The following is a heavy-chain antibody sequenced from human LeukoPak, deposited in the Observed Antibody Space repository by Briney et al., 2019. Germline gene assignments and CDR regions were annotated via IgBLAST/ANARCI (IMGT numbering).Heavy chain of an antibody. Sequence: GGSLRLSCTASGFTFSSYAMSWVRQAPGKGLEWVSAISGSGGSTYYADSVKGRFTISRDNSKNTLYLQMDSLRAEDTAVYYCAKIIDGYNFSDYWGQGTLVTVSS. J-gene: IGHJ4*02. CDR2: ISGSGGST. D-gene: IGHD5-24*01. CDR3: AKIIDGYNFSDY. CDR1: GFTFSSYA. V-gene: IGHV3-23*01.